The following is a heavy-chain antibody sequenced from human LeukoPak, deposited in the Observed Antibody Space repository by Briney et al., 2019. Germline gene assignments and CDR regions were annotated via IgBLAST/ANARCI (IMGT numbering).Heavy chain of an antibody. CDR1: GYTFTNYG. D-gene: IGHD6-13*01. V-gene: IGHV1-18*01. Sequence: GASVKVSCKASGYTFTNYGLSWARQAPGQGLEWMGWISTYNGNTNYAQKFQGRVTMTTDTSTSTGYMEMRSLRSDDTAVYYCADRGVSNSWYRTFDYWGQGTLVTVSS. J-gene: IGHJ4*02. CDR2: ISTYNGNT. CDR3: ADRGVSNSWYRTFDY.